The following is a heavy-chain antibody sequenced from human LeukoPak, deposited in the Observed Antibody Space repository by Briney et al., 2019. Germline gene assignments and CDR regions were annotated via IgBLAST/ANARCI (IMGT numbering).Heavy chain of an antibody. CDR2: IRYDGSNK. Sequence: QSGGSLRLSCAASGFTFSSYGMHWVRQAPGKGLEWVAVIRYDGSNKYYADSVKGRFTISRDNSKNTLYLQMNILRAEDTAVYYCAKDGNYYDSSGYGLYYYYCYYMDVWGKGTTVTVSS. J-gene: IGHJ6*03. D-gene: IGHD3-22*01. V-gene: IGHV3-33*06. CDR3: AKDGNYYDSSGYGLYYYYCYYMDV. CDR1: GFTFSSYG.